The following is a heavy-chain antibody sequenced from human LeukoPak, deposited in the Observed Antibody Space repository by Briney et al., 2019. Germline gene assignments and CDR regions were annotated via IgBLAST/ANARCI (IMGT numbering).Heavy chain of an antibody. CDR1: GFIVSVID. Sequence: GGSLRLSCAASGFIVSVIDLSWVRQAPGKGLEWVSSISSSSNYIHYADSVKGRFTISRDNAKNSLYLQMNSLRAEDTAVYFCARGTLGAWGWWGQGTLVTVSS. V-gene: IGHV3-21*01. D-gene: IGHD6-19*01. CDR2: ISSSSNYI. CDR3: ARGTLGAWGW. J-gene: IGHJ4*02.